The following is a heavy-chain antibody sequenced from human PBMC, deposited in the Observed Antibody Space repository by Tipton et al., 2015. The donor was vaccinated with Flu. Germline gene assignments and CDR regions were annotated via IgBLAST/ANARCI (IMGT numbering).Heavy chain of an antibody. CDR1: GASLSSGYSY. Sequence: TLSLTCSVSGASLSSGYSYWSWVRQPAGKGLEWIGRIFTTGSTNYNPSLKSRVTISVDTSKNQFSLTLSSVTAAVTAVYYCARRDYSNYVSDPKSCFDPWGQGILVTVSS. CDR2: IFTTGST. D-gene: IGHD4-11*01. V-gene: IGHV4-61*02. J-gene: IGHJ5*02. CDR3: ARRDYSNYVSDPKSCFDP.